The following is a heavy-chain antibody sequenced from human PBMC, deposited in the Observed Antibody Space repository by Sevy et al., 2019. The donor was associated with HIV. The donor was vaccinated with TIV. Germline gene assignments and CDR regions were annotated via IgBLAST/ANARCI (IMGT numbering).Heavy chain of an antibody. D-gene: IGHD3-3*01. Sequence: GGSLRLSCSASGFTLSGSALHWVRQAPGKGLEYVSVISSSGSRTYYAQSVKGRFTISRDNSKNTLYLQMRSLRTEDTAVYYCVKDSIFYDSSSGYRPFYYYGMDVWGQGTSVTVSS. CDR3: VKDSIFYDSSSGYRPFYYYGMDV. V-gene: IGHV3-64D*09. CDR1: GFTLSGSA. J-gene: IGHJ6*02. CDR2: ISSSGSRT.